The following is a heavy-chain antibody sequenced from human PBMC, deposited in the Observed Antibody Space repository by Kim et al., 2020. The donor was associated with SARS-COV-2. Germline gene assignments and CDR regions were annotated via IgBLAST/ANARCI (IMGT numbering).Heavy chain of an antibody. Sequence: SETLSLTCAVYGGSFSGYYWSWIRQPPGKGLEWIGEINHSGSTNYNPSLKSRVTISVDTSKNQFSLKLSSVTAADTAVYYCATVRGYSYGYGVWGQGTLVTVSS. J-gene: IGHJ4*02. CDR1: GGSFSGYY. D-gene: IGHD5-18*01. CDR3: ATVRGYSYGYGV. CDR2: INHSGST. V-gene: IGHV4-34*01.